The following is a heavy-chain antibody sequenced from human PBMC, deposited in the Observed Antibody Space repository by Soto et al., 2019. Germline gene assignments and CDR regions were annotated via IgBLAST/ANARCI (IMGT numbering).Heavy chain of an antibody. CDR2: ISDYNGNT. CDR3: ASDHTLGFSSGWWGYYSGMDV. J-gene: IGHJ6*02. D-gene: IGHD6-19*01. CDR1: GYTFTSYG. Sequence: QVQLVQSGAEVKKPGASVKVSCKASGYTFTSYGISWVRQAPGQGLEWMGWISDYNGNTNYAQKLQGRVTMTTDTAMSTAYTELWSLRSEETAVYYCASDHTLGFSSGWWGYYSGMDVWVQGTTVTVSS. V-gene: IGHV1-18*01.